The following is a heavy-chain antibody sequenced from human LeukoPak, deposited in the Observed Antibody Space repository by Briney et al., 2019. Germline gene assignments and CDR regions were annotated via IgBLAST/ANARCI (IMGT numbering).Heavy chain of an antibody. Sequence: SQTLSLTCVISGDSVSSNSAAWNWIRQSPSRGLEWLGRTYYRSKWYYHYAVSMKSRITVNPDTSKDQFSLQLNSVTPEDTAVYYCARTRDLGPDYWGQGTLVTVSS. V-gene: IGHV6-1*01. D-gene: IGHD1-26*01. CDR2: TYYRSKWYY. J-gene: IGHJ4*02. CDR1: GDSVSSNSAA. CDR3: ARTRDLGPDY.